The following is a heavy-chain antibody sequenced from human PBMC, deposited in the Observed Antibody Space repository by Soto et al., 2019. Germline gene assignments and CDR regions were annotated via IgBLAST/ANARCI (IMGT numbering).Heavy chain of an antibody. Sequence: SVKVSCKASGGTFSSYAISWVRQAPGQGLEWMGGIIPIFGTANYAQKFQGRVTITADESTSTAYMELSSLRSEDTAVYYCARSTYPGYDFWSGPFDPWGQGTLVTVSS. J-gene: IGHJ5*02. CDR3: ARSTYPGYDFWSGPFDP. V-gene: IGHV1-69*13. CDR2: IIPIFGTA. D-gene: IGHD3-3*01. CDR1: GGTFSSYA.